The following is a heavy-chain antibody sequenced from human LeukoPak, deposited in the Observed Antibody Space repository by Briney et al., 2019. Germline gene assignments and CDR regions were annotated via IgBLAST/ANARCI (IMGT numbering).Heavy chain of an antibody. V-gene: IGHV4-59*01. Sequence: SETLSLTCAVSGGSISSYYWSWIRQPPGKGLEWIGYIYYSGSTNYNPSLKSRVTISVDTSKNQFSLKLSSVTAADTAVYYCARVVSGYYSPLFDYWGQGTLVTVSS. CDR2: IYYSGST. CDR3: ARVVSGYYSPLFDY. CDR1: GGSISSYY. J-gene: IGHJ4*02. D-gene: IGHD3-9*01.